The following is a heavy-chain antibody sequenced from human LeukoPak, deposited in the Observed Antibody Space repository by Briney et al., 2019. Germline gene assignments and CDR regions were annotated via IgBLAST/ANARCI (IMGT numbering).Heavy chain of an antibody. CDR2: ISSSSSYI. CDR3: ARDYYGSGSYYLDY. J-gene: IGHJ4*02. CDR1: GFTFSSHS. Sequence: GGSLRLSCAASGFTFSSHSMNWVRQAPGKGLEWVSSISSSSSYIYYADSVKGRFTISRDNAKNSLYLQMNSLRAEDTAVYYCARDYYGSGSYYLDYWGQGTLVTVSS. V-gene: IGHV3-21*01. D-gene: IGHD3-10*01.